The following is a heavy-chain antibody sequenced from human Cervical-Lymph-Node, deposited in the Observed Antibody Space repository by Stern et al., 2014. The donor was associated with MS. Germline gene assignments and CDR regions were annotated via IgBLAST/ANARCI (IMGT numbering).Heavy chain of an antibody. CDR3: ARVGLEVGARTWDQYFHH. CDR2: VSPKAGTT. D-gene: IGHD1-26*01. Sequence: VQLVESGADVKKPGASVKLSCKPSGYTFSKYFLHWVRQAPGQGLEWMGVVSPKAGTTTYAQKFRGRLSVTSDTSTSTVYMELSSLKSEDTAVYYCARVGLEVGARTWDQYFHHWGQGTLVTVSS. J-gene: IGHJ1*01. CDR1: GYTFSKYF. V-gene: IGHV1-46*01.